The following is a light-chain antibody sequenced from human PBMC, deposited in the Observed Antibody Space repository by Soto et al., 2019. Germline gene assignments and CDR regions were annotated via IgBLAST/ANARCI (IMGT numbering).Light chain of an antibody. CDR3: QQRSNWPPEIT. Sequence: QSPYTLSLSPGDRATLSCRASQSVTTYLAWYQQKPGQAPRLLIYDASTRAADIPARFSGSGSGTDFTLTISSLEPEDFAVYYCQQRSNWPPEITFGQGTRLEIK. CDR1: QSVTTY. V-gene: IGKV3-11*01. CDR2: DAS. J-gene: IGKJ5*01.